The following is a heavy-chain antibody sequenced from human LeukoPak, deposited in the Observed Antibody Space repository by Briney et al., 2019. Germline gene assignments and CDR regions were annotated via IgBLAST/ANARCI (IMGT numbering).Heavy chain of an antibody. Sequence: SVKVSCKVSGYTLTELSMHWVRQAPRKGLEWMGGFDPEDGETIYAQKFQGRVTMTEDTSTDTAYMELSSLRSEDTAVYYCATDKSMITFGGVIATYGMDVWGQGTTVTVSS. CDR3: ATDKSMITFGGVIATYGMDV. CDR2: FDPEDGET. D-gene: IGHD3-16*02. J-gene: IGHJ6*02. V-gene: IGHV1-24*01. CDR1: GYTLTELS.